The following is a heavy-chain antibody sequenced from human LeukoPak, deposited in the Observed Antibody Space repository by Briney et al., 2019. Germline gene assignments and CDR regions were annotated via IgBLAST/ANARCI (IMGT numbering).Heavy chain of an antibody. CDR3: ARDPNSWGYSYGWFDP. D-gene: IGHD5-18*01. CDR1: GGSISSGSYY. J-gene: IGHJ5*02. V-gene: IGHV4-61*02. CDR2: IYTSGST. Sequence: SETLSLTCTVSGGSISSGSYYWSWIRQPAGKGLEWIGRIYTSGSTNYNPSLKSRVTISVDTSKNQFSLKLSSVTAADTAVYYCARDPNSWGYSYGWFDPWGQGTLVTVSS.